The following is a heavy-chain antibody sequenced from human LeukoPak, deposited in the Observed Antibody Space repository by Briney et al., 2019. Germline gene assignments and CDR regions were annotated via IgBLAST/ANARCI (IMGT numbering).Heavy chain of an antibody. V-gene: IGHV1-58*01. D-gene: IGHD3-22*01. CDR2: IVVGSGNT. Sequence: VASVKVSCKASGFIFTSSAVQWVRQARGKRLEWIGWIVVGSGNTNYAKKFQERVTINRYMSTSTAYMELSSLGSEDTAVYYCAAVNSSPASGLDPWGQGTLVTVSS. CDR1: GFIFTSSA. CDR3: AAVNSSPASGLDP. J-gene: IGHJ5*02.